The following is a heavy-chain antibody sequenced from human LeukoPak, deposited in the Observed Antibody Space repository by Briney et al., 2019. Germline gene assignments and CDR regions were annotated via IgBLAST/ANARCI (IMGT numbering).Heavy chain of an antibody. Sequence: SQTLSLTCATSGDSVSTNSAAWNWIRQSPSRGLEWLGRTYYRSKWYHDYAPSVQSRITINPDTSKNQFSLHLNSVTPEDTAVYYCARGNRDFDSWGQGTLITVSS. CDR3: ARGNRDFDS. V-gene: IGHV6-1*01. J-gene: IGHJ5*01. CDR2: TYYRSKWYH. CDR1: GDSVSTNSAA. D-gene: IGHD2-21*02.